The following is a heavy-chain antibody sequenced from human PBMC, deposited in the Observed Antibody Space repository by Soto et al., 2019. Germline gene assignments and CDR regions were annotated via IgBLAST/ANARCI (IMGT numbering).Heavy chain of an antibody. Sequence: GGSLRLSCAASGFTFSSYSMNWVRQAPGKGLEWVSSISSSSSYIYYADSVKGRFTISRDNAKNSLYLQMNSLRAEDTAVYYCARVPRLGRAAAGTTWGNWGQGTLVTVSS. J-gene: IGHJ4*02. D-gene: IGHD6-13*01. CDR1: GFTFSSYS. CDR2: ISSSSSYI. V-gene: IGHV3-21*01. CDR3: ARVPRLGRAAAGTTWGN.